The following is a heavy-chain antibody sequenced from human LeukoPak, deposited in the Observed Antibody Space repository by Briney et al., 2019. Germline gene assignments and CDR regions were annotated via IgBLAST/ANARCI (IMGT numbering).Heavy chain of an antibody. CDR2: IYHDGTT. V-gene: IGHV4-30-2*01. CDR1: GGSLTSGGFS. J-gene: IGHJ4*02. CDR3: ARGRDILDY. Sequence: PSETLSLACIVSGGSLTSGGFSWTWLRQPPGNGLEWIGYIYHDGTTSYNLSLRSRRTISLDGSKNQFSLKMTSVTAADTAVYYCARGRDILDYWGQGALVAVSS. D-gene: IGHD5-12*01.